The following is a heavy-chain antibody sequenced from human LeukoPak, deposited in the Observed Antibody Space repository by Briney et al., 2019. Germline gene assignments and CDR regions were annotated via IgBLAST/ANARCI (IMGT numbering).Heavy chain of an antibody. CDR1: GGTFSSYA. D-gene: IGHD2-2*01. J-gene: IGHJ4*02. Sequence: ASVKVSCKASGGTFSSYAISWVRQAPGQGLEWMGRIIPILGIANYAQKFQGRVTITADKSTSTAYMELSSLRSEDTAVYYCARLGCSSTSCPGYWGQGTLVTVSS. V-gene: IGHV1-69*04. CDR3: ARLGCSSTSCPGY. CDR2: IIPILGIA.